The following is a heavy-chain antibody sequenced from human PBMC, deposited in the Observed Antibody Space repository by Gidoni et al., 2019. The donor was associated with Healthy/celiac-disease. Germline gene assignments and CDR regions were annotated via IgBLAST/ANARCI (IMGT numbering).Heavy chain of an antibody. D-gene: IGHD3-10*01. V-gene: IGHV1-69*01. J-gene: IGHJ6*02. CDR2: SIPIFGTA. Sequence: QVQLVQSGAEVKKPGSSVKVSCKASGGTFSSYAISWVRQAPGQGLEWMGGSIPIFGTANYAQKFQGRVTITADESTSTAYMELSSLRSEDTAVYYCARDELGSGSYRDYYYYGMDVWGQGTTVTVSS. CDR1: GGTFSSYA. CDR3: ARDELGSGSYRDYYYYGMDV.